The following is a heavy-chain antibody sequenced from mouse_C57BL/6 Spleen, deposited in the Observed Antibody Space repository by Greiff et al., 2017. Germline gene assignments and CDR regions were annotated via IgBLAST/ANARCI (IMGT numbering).Heavy chain of an antibody. CDR1: GYAFSSYW. CDR2: IYPGDGDT. D-gene: IGHD3-2*02. Sequence: VQLQQSGAELVKPGASVKISCKASGYAFSSYWMNWVKQRPGKGLEWIGQIYPGDGDTNYNGKFKGKATLTAYKSSSTAYMQLSSLTSEDSAVYFCARISGYVDAMDYWGQGTSVTVSS. J-gene: IGHJ4*01. V-gene: IGHV1-80*01. CDR3: ARISGYVDAMDY.